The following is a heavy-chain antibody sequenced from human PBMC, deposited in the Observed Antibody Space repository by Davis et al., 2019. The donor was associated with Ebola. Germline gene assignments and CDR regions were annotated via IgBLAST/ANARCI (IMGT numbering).Heavy chain of an antibody. CDR2: IIPILGIA. CDR1: GYTFTSYA. D-gene: IGHD1-7*01. V-gene: IGHV1-69*04. Sequence: SVKVSCKASGYTFTSYAISWVRQAPGQGLEWMGRIIPILGIANYAQKFQGRVTITADKSTSTAYMELSSLRSEDTAVYYCARYAWNYLSYGMDVWGQGTTVTVSS. CDR3: ARYAWNYLSYGMDV. J-gene: IGHJ6*02.